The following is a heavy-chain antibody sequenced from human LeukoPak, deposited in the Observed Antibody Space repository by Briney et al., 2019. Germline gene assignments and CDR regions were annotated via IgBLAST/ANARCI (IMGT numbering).Heavy chain of an antibody. CDR1: GGSISSSSYY. J-gene: IGHJ5*02. D-gene: IGHD3-22*01. V-gene: IGHV4-39*01. Sequence: SETLSLTCTVSGGSISSSSYYWGWIRQPPGKGLEWIGSIYYSGSTYYSPSLKSRVTISVDTSKNQFSLKLSSVTAADTAVYYCASPKYYYDSSGYYDTWFDPWGQGTLVTVSS. CDR2: IYYSGST. CDR3: ASPKYYYDSSGYYDTWFDP.